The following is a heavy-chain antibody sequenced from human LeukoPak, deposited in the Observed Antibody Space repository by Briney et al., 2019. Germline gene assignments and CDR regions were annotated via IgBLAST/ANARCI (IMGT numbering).Heavy chain of an antibody. Sequence: PGGSLRLSCAASGFIFSKHWMTWVRQAPGKGLEWVANINQEGSEIYYVDSVRGRFTISRDNSKNTLYLQMNSLRAEDTAVYYCAKDDNYIRFLSWGQGTLVTVSS. V-gene: IGHV3-7*03. J-gene: IGHJ5*02. CDR3: AKDDNYIRFLS. D-gene: IGHD3-16*01. CDR2: INQEGSEI. CDR1: GFIFSKHW.